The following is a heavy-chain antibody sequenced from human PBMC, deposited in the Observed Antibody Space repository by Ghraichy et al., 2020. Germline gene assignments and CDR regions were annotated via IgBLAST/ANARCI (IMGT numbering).Heavy chain of an antibody. CDR2: IYYSGST. V-gene: IGHV4-31*03. J-gene: IGHJ4*02. D-gene: IGHD3-10*01. Sequence: SLNISCTVSGGSISSGGYYWSWIRQHPGKGLEWIGYIYYSGSTYYNPSLKSRVTISVDTSKNQFSLKLSSVTAADTAVYYCARVSASSQGSGSYYNDYWGQGTLVTVSS. CDR3: ARVSASSQGSGSYYNDY. CDR1: GGSISSGGYY.